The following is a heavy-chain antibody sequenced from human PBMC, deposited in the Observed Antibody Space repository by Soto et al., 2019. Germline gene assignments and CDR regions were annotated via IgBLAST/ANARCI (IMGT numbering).Heavy chain of an antibody. CDR2: IFGSGGGI. CDR3: AKEAHADGGWSFDP. V-gene: IGHV3-23*01. J-gene: IGHJ5*02. Sequence: YAMNWIRQTPGEGLEWVAGIFGSGGGISYADSVKGRFTISRDNSNNMLYLQMHSLRVEDTAVYYWAKEAHADGGWSFDPWGLAILVTVSS. CDR1: YA.